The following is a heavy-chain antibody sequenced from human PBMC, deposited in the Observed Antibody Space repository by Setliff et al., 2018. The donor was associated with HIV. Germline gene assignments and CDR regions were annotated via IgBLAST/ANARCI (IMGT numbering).Heavy chain of an antibody. V-gene: IGHV3-21*01. CDR3: VRDVYTSNWYLNWFDP. D-gene: IGHD6-13*01. Sequence: PGGSLRLSCAASGFTFDTYAINWVRQAPGKGLQWVSSISSSSRYIYYVDSVKGRFTISRDNAKNSLFLQMNRLRVEDTAVYYCVRDVYTSNWYLNWFDPWGQGTLVTVSS. CDR2: ISSSSRYI. CDR1: GFTFDTYA. J-gene: IGHJ5*02.